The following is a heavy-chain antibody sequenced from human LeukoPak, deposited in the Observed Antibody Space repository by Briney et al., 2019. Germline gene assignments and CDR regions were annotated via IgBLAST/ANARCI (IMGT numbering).Heavy chain of an antibody. CDR3: ARVRPNYYDSSADTPTED. CDR1: GGSVSSGTYY. V-gene: IGHV4-61*01. D-gene: IGHD3-22*01. CDR2: IYYSGST. Sequence: PSETLSLTCTVSGGSVSSGTYYWSWIRQPPGKGLEWIGYIYYSGSTNYNPSLKSRVTISVDKSKNQFSLKLSSVTAADTAVYYCARVRPNYYDSSADTPTEDWGQGTLVTVSS. J-gene: IGHJ4*02.